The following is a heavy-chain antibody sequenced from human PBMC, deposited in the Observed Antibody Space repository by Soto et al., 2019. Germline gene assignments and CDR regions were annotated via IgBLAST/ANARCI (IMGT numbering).Heavy chain of an antibody. D-gene: IGHD2-15*01. J-gene: IGHJ4*02. CDR3: ARHCSGGSCYRGPFDY. V-gene: IGHV4-39*01. CDR2: IYYSGST. CDR1: GGSISSSSYY. Sequence: SGTLSLTFTVSGGSISSSSYYWGWIRQPPGKGLEWIGSIYYSGSTYYNPSLKSRVTISVDTSKNQFSLKLSSVTAADTAVYYCARHCSGGSCYRGPFDYWGQGTLVTVSS.